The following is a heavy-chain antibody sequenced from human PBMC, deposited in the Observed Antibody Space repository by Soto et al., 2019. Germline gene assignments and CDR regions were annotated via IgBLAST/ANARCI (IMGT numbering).Heavy chain of an antibody. V-gene: IGHV4-39*01. Sequence: QLQLQESVPGLVKPSETLSLTCTVSGGSISRSSYYWGWIRQPPGKGLEWIGSIYYSGSTYYNPSLKSRVTISVDTSKNQFSLKLSSVTAADTAVYYCARHQYEILTGFDYWGQGTLVAVSS. CDR1: GGSISRSSYY. D-gene: IGHD3-9*01. CDR2: IYYSGST. CDR3: ARHQYEILTGFDY. J-gene: IGHJ4*02.